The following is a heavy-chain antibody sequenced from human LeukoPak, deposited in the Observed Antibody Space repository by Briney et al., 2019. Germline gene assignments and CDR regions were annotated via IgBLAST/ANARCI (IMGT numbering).Heavy chain of an antibody. D-gene: IGHD3-10*01. CDR3: ARRSSMVRGVIRPAN. CDR1: GGSISSSSYY. CDR2: IYYSGST. V-gene: IGHV4-39*01. Sequence: SETLSLTCTVSGGSISSSSYYWGWIRQPPGKGLEWIGSIYYSGSTYYNPSLKSRVTISVDTSKNQFSLKLSSVTAADTAVYYCARRSSMVRGVIRPANWGQGTLVTVSS. J-gene: IGHJ4*02.